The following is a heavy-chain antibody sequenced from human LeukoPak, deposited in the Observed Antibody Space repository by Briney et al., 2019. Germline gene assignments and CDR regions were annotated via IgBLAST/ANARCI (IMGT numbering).Heavy chain of an antibody. CDR3: ARDHYYDSSGYYSDFDY. V-gene: IGHV3-48*04. CDR1: GFSFSSYS. Sequence: GGSRRLSCVASGFSFSSYSINWVRQAPGKGLEWVSYISSRSGAIDYADSVKGRVTISRDNAKNSLYLQMNSLRAEDTAVYFCARDHYYDSSGYYSDFDYWGQGTLVTVSS. D-gene: IGHD3-22*01. CDR2: ISSRSGAI. J-gene: IGHJ4*02.